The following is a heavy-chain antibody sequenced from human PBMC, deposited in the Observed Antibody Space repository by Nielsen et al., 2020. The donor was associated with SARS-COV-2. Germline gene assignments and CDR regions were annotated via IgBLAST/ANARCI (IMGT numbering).Heavy chain of an antibody. J-gene: IGHJ6*02. CDR1: GFTFDSYV. CDR3: ARSMSNRGWYYGMDV. V-gene: IGHV3-64*01. D-gene: IGHD6-19*01. CDR2: ISDDGITT. Sequence: GESLKISCAASGFTFDSYVMYWFRQARGKGPESTSGISDDGITTYYANSVKGRFTISRDNSKNTLYLQMDSLRVEDMAVYFCARSMSNRGWYYGMDVWGQGTTVTVSS.